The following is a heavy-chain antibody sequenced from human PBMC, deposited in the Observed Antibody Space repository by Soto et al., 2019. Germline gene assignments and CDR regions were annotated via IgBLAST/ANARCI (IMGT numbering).Heavy chain of an antibody. CDR3: ARGAKYYYDSSGYDYGDY. D-gene: IGHD3-22*01. J-gene: IGHJ4*02. CDR1: GGTFSSYA. Sequence: QVQLVQSGAEVQKPGSSVKVSCKASGGTFSSYAISWVRQAPGQGLEWMGGIIPIFGTANYAQKFQGRVTITADEATSTAYMELSSLRSEDTAVYYCARGAKYYYDSSGYDYGDYWCQGTLVTVSS. V-gene: IGHV1-69*01. CDR2: IIPIFGTA.